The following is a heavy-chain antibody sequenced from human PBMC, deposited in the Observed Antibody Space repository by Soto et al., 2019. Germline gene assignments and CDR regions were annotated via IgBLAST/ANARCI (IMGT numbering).Heavy chain of an antibody. CDR1: GYTFTSYA. D-gene: IGHD2-2*01. CDR2: VNAGNGNT. CDR3: ARVEGYCSSTSCYPNWFDL. J-gene: IGHJ5*02. V-gene: IGHV1-3*01. Sequence: ASVKVSCKASGYTFTSYAMHWVRQAPGQRLEWMGWVNAGNGNTKYSQKFQGRVTITRDTSASTACMELSSLRSEDTAVYYCARVEGYCSSTSCYPNWFDLWGQGTLVTSPQ.